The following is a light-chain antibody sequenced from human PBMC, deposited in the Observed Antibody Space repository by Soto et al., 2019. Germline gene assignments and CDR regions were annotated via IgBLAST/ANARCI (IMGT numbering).Light chain of an antibody. CDR3: RQYNNWPPIT. J-gene: IGKJ5*01. Sequence: EIVMTQSPATLSVSPGERATLSCRASQSVSSNLAWYQQKPGQAPRLLIYGASTRATGIPARCSGSGSGTEFTLTISSLQSEDFAVYYGRQYNNWPPITFGQGTRLEIK. CDR2: GAS. CDR1: QSVSSN. V-gene: IGKV3-15*01.